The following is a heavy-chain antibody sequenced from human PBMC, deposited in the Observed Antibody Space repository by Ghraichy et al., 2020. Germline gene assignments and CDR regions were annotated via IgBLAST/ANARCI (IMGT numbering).Heavy chain of an antibody. J-gene: IGHJ4*02. D-gene: IGHD1-26*01. Sequence: GEPLNISCAASGFTFSSYAMSWVRQAPGKGLEWVSGISGSGGVTYYTDSVEGRFTISRDNSKNTLYLQMNSLRAEDTAVYYCAKRSGSYGCFDYWGQGTLVTVSS. V-gene: IGHV3-23*01. CDR1: GFTFSSYA. CDR2: ISGSGGVT. CDR3: AKRSGSYGCFDY.